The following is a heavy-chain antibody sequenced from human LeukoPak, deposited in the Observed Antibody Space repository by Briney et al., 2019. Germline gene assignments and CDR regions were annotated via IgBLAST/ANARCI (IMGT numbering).Heavy chain of an antibody. D-gene: IGHD3-22*01. J-gene: IGHJ4*02. CDR3: AKDGYYYDSSGYFDY. V-gene: IGHV3-23*01. CDR2: ISGSGGST. CDR1: GFAFSSYA. Sequence: GGSLRLSCAASGFAFSSYAMSWVRQAPGKGLEWVSAISGSGGSTYYADSVKGRFTISRDNSKNTLYLQMNSLRAEDTAVYYCAKDGYYYDSSGYFDYWGQGTLVTVSS.